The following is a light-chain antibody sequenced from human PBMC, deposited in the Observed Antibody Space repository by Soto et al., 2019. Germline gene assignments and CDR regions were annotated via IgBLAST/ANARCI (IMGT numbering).Light chain of an antibody. CDR3: QQYNIWPRA. Sequence: EIVMTQSPATLSVSPGERATLSCRASQSVSSNLVWYQQTPGQAPSLLIYGASTRATGIPARYSGSGSGTVFTLNISSLQSEDFAVYYCQQYNIWPRAFGQGTKVDIK. CDR2: GAS. V-gene: IGKV3-15*01. J-gene: IGKJ1*01. CDR1: QSVSSN.